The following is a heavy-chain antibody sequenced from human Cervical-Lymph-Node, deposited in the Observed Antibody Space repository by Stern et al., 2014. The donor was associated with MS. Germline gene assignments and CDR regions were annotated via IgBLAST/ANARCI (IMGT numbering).Heavy chain of an antibody. CDR2: IYYSGST. Sequence: QLQLQESGPGLVKPSQTLSLTCTVSGGSISSGGYYWSWIRQHPGKGLEWIGYIYYSGSTYYNPSLKSLVTISVDTSKNQFSLKLSSVTAADTAVYYCARVVPAAKVFDYWGQGTLVTVSS. CDR3: ARVVPAAKVFDY. CDR1: GGSISSGGYY. V-gene: IGHV4-31*01. J-gene: IGHJ4*02. D-gene: IGHD2-2*01.